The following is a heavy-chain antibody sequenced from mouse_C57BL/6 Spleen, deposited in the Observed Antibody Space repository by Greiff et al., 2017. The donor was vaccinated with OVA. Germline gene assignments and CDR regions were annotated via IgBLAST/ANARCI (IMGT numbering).Heavy chain of an antibody. Sequence: EVQLVESEGGLVQPGSSMKLSCTASGFTFSDYYMAWVRQVPEKGLEWVANINYDGSSTYYLDSLKSRFIISRDNAKNILYLQMSSLKSEDTATYYCARDGGGNYDYDWYFDVWGTGTTVTVSS. CDR3: ARDGGGNYDYDWYFDV. V-gene: IGHV5-16*01. CDR1: GFTFSDYY. D-gene: IGHD2-4*01. CDR2: INYDGSST. J-gene: IGHJ1*03.